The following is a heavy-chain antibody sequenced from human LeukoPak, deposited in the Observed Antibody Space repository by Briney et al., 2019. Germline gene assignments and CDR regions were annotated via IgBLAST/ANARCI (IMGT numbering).Heavy chain of an antibody. V-gene: IGHV3-21*01. Sequence: GGSLRLSCAASGFTFSSYAMSWVRQAPGKGLEWVSSISSSSSYVYYADSVKGRLTISRDNAKNSLYLQMNSLRAEDTAVYYCAREWELLDYWGQGTLVTVSS. D-gene: IGHD1-26*01. CDR3: AREWELLDY. CDR2: ISSSSSYV. CDR1: GFTFSSYA. J-gene: IGHJ4*02.